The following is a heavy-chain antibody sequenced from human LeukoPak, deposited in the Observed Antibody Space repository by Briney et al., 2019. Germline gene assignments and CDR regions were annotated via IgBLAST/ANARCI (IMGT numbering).Heavy chain of an antibody. D-gene: IGHD5-18*01. Sequence: ASVKVSCKASGCTFTAYYMYWVRQAPGQGLECMGRINPNSGGTNYAQKFQGRVTMTRDTAISTAYMELSRLRSDDTAGYYCATSSEGGYSYGSDIDYWGQGTLVTVSS. CDR1: GCTFTAYY. J-gene: IGHJ4*02. CDR2: INPNSGGT. V-gene: IGHV1-2*06. CDR3: ATSSEGGYSYGSDIDY.